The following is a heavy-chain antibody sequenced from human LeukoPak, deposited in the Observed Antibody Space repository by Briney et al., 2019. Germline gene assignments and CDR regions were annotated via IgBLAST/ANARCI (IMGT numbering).Heavy chain of an antibody. D-gene: IGHD6-13*01. CDR2: INPNSGGT. Sequence: ASVKVSCKASGYTFTGYYMHWVRQAPGQGLEWMGWINPNSGGTNYAQKFQGRVTMTRDTSISTAYMELSRLRSDDTAVYYCARTAAVNSNWFDPWGQGTLVTVSS. CDR1: GYTFTGYY. CDR3: ARTAAVNSNWFDP. V-gene: IGHV1-2*02. J-gene: IGHJ5*02.